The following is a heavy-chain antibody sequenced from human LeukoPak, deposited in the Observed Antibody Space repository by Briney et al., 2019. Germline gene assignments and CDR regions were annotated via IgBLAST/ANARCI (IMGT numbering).Heavy chain of an antibody. D-gene: IGHD1-26*01. J-gene: IGHJ4*02. V-gene: IGHV1-69*01. CDR1: GGTFSSYA. CDR2: IIPIFGTA. CDR3: ARGHWELRHIDY. Sequence: GSSVKVSCKASGGTFSSYAINWVRQAPGQGLEWMGGIIPIFGTANYAQKFQGRVTITADESTSTAYMELSSLRSEDTAVYFCARGHWELRHIDYWGQGTLVTVSS.